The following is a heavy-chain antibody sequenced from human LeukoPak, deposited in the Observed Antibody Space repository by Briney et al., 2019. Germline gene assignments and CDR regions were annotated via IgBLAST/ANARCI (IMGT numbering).Heavy chain of an antibody. V-gene: IGHV1-69*01. Sequence: SVKVSCKASGGTFSSYAISWVRQAPGQGLEWMGGIIPIFGTANYAQKFQGRVTITADESTSTAYMELSSLRSEDTAVYYCARVYSSGWGFDYWGQGTLVTVPS. CDR3: ARVYSSGWGFDY. J-gene: IGHJ4*02. D-gene: IGHD6-19*01. CDR1: GGTFSSYA. CDR2: IIPIFGTA.